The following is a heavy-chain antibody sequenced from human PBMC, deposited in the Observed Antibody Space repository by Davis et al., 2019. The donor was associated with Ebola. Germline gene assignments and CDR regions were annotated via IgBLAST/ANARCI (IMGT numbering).Heavy chain of an antibody. Sequence: GESLKISCKSSGYTFTNYWIAWVRQMPGKGLEWMGIIYPGDSDTRYSPAFEGQVTISVDRSTNTAYLQWSSLKASDIAMYYCARQESLYGSSDYWGQGTLVTVSS. CDR2: IYPGDSDT. D-gene: IGHD2/OR15-2a*01. CDR3: ARQESLYGSSDY. CDR1: GYTFTNYW. J-gene: IGHJ4*02. V-gene: IGHV5-51*01.